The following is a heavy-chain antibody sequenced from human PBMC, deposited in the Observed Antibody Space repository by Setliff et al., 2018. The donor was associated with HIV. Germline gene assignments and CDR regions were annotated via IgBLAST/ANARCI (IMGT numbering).Heavy chain of an antibody. J-gene: IGHJ4*02. CDR2: INTGNGNT. V-gene: IGHV1-3*04. CDR3: ARSRSGWSSPFDY. CDR1: GYSFTSHS. D-gene: IGHD6-19*01. Sequence: ASVKVSCKASGYSFTSHSMHWVRQAPGQRLEWMGWINTGNGNTKYSQKFQGRVTITRDTSASTAYMELSSLRSEDTAVYYCARSRSGWSSPFDYWGQGTLVTVSS.